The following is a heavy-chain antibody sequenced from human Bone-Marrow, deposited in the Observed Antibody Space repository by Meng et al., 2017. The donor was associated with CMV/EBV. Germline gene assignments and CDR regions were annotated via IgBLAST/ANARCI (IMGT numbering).Heavy chain of an antibody. CDR1: GFTFSSYD. Sequence: GGSLRLSCAASGFTFSSYDMHWVRQATGKGLEWVSAIGTAGDTYYPDSVKGRFTISRDNAKNSLYLQMNSLRAEDTAVYYCARDGKDIVVVPAAQEGWFDPWGQGTLVTVSS. J-gene: IGHJ5*02. D-gene: IGHD2-2*01. CDR2: IGTAGDT. V-gene: IGHV3-13*01. CDR3: ARDGKDIVVVPAAQEGWFDP.